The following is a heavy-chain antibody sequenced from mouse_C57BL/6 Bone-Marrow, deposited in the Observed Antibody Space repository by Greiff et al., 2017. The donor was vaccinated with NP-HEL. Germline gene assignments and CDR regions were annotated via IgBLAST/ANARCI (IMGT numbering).Heavy chain of an antibody. V-gene: IGHV1-53*01. CDR2: INPSNGGT. J-gene: IGHJ4*01. CDR3: ARHGGYYFYAMDY. Sequence: QLQQPGTELVKPGASVKLSCKASGYTFTSYWMHWVKQRPGQGLEWIGNINPSNGGTNYNEKFKSKATLTVDKSSSTAYMQLSSLTSEDSAVYYCARHGGYYFYAMDYWGQGTSVTVSS. D-gene: IGHD2-3*01. CDR1: GYTFTSYW.